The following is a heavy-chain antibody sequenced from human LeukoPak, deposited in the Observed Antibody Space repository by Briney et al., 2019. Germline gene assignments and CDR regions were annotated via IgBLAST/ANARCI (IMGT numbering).Heavy chain of an antibody. CDR2: IYYSGST. J-gene: IGHJ4*02. Sequence: PSETLSLTCTVSGGSISSYYWSWIRQPPGKGLEWIGYIYYSGSTNYNPSLKSRVTISVDTSKNQFSLKLSSVTAADTAVYHCARGSVVAATFYFDYWGQGTLVTVSS. CDR3: ARGSVVAATFYFDY. D-gene: IGHD2-15*01. V-gene: IGHV4-59*01. CDR1: GGSISSYY.